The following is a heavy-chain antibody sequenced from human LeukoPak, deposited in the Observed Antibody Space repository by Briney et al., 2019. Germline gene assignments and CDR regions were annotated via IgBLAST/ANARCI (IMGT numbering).Heavy chain of an antibody. J-gene: IGHJ4*02. CDR1: GGSISSSSYY. D-gene: IGHD3-22*01. Sequence: PSETLSLTCTVSGGSISSSSYYWGWIRQPPGKGLEWIGNIYYTGSTYYSPSLKSRVTISVDTSKNQFSLKLSSVTAADTAVYYCARGGGYYSYWGQGTLVTVSS. CDR2: IYYTGST. V-gene: IGHV4-39*07. CDR3: ARGGGYYSY.